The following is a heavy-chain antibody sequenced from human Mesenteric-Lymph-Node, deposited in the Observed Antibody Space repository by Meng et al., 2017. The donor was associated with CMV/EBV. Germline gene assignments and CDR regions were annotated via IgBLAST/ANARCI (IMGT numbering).Heavy chain of an antibody. CDR1: GYTFTDYY. V-gene: IGHV1-2*06. CDR3: ARQGTKWIVGDLDY. Sequence: KASGYTFTDYYMHWVRQAPGQGLEWMGRINPSTGDTNHAHKFQGRVTMTWDTSISTAYVELSGLRSDDSAVFFCARQGTKWIVGDLDYWGQGTLVTVSS. J-gene: IGHJ4*02. CDR2: INPSTGDT. D-gene: IGHD2-21*01.